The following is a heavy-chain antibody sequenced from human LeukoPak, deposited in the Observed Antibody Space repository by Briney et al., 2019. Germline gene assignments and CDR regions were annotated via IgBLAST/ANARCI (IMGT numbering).Heavy chain of an antibody. Sequence: GGSLRPSCAASGFTFNTYWMHWVRQAPGKGLVWVSRINDDGSTTTYADSVKGRFTISRDNAKNTVYLQMNSLTAEDTAVYYCARGRGYVPDYWGQRTLDTVSS. D-gene: IGHD5-12*01. V-gene: IGHV3-74*01. CDR3: ARGRGYVPDY. CDR1: GFTFNTYW. CDR2: INDDGSTT. J-gene: IGHJ4*02.